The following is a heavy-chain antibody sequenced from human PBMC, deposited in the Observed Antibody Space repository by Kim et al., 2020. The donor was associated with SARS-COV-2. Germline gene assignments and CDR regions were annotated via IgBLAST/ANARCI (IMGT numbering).Heavy chain of an antibody. Sequence: SRVTISVDTSKNQFSLKLSSVTAADTAVYYCARVGTPYAMIVDPGCAFDIWGQGTMVTVSS. J-gene: IGHJ3*02. V-gene: IGHV4-34*01. D-gene: IGHD3-22*01. CDR3: ARVGTPYAMIVDPGCAFDI.